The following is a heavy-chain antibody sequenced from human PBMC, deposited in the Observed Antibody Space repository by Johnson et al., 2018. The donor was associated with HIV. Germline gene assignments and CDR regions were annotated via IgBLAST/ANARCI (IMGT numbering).Heavy chain of an antibody. Sequence: QVQLVESGGGVVQPGRSLRLSCAASGFTFSSYAMHWVRQAPGKGLEWVAVISYDGNKKYYVDSVKGRFTISRDNSKNTLYLQMSSLRAEDTALYYCVKDADGSAWGQGTLVAVSS. CDR3: VKDADGSA. CDR1: GFTFSSYA. CDR2: ISYDGNKK. J-gene: IGHJ3*01. V-gene: IGHV3-30*04. D-gene: IGHD6-25*01.